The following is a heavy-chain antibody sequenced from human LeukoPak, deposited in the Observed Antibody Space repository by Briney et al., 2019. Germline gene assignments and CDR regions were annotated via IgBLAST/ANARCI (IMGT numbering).Heavy chain of an antibody. D-gene: IGHD6-13*01. J-gene: IGHJ4*02. Sequence: SETLSLTCAVYGGSFSGYYWSWIRQPPGKGLEWIGEINHSGSTNYNPSLKSRVTISVDTSKNQFSLKLTSVTAADTAVYYCASSHLYSSSWYLSGRFDFWGQGTLVTVSS. CDR2: INHSGST. CDR3: ASSHLYSSSWYLSGRFDF. V-gene: IGHV4-34*01. CDR1: GGSFSGYY.